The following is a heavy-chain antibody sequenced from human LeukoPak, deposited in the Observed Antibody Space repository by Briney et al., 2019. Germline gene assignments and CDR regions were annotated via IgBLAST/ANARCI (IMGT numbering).Heavy chain of an antibody. J-gene: IGHJ5*02. V-gene: IGHV3-48*03. Sequence: GGSLRLSCAASGFTFSSYEMNWIRQAAGKGLEWISYIGSSGITIYYADSVKGRFTISRDNAKNSLYLQMNSLRAEDTAVYYCARETTYGGSRFDPWGQGTLVTVSS. CDR1: GFTFSSYE. CDR2: IGSSGITI. D-gene: IGHD4-23*01. CDR3: ARETTYGGSRFDP.